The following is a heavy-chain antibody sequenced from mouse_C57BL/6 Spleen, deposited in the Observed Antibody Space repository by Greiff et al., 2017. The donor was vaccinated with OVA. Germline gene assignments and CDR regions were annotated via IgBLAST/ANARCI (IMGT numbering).Heavy chain of an antibody. V-gene: IGHV5-17*01. J-gene: IGHJ3*01. Sequence: EVQLQESGGGLVKPGGSLKLSCAASGFTFSDYGMHWVRQAPEKGLEWVAYISSGSSTINYADTVKGRFTISRDNAKNTLFLQMTSLRSEDTAMYYCARDLYYDYDACAYWGQGTLVTVSA. CDR1: GFTFSDYG. CDR3: ARDLYYDYDACAY. CDR2: ISSGSSTI. D-gene: IGHD2-4*01.